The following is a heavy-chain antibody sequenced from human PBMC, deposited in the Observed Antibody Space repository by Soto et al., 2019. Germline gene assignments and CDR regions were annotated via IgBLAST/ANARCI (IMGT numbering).Heavy chain of an antibody. CDR1: SGSFSGYY. CDR3: ARGYYSDYGSGSYPCC. Sequence: PSETLSLTCAVYSGSFSGYYWSWIRQPPGKGLEWIGEINHSGSTNYNPSLKSRVTISVDTSKNQFSLKLSSVTAADTAVYYCARGYYSDYGSGSYPCCWGQGTLVTVSS. D-gene: IGHD3-10*01. CDR2: INHSGST. V-gene: IGHV4-34*01. J-gene: IGHJ4*02.